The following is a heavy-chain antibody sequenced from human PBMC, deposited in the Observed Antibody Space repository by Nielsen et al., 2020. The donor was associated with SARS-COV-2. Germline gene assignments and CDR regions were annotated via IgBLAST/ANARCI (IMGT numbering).Heavy chain of an antibody. CDR3: AREVRGRSY. Sequence: GESLKISCAASGFTFSSYSMNWVRQAPGKGLEWVSVIYSGGSSTYYADSVKGRFTISRDNSKNTLYLQMNSLRAEDTAVYYCAREVRGRSYWGQGTLVTVSS. CDR2: IYSGGSST. J-gene: IGHJ4*02. CDR1: GFTFSSYS. V-gene: IGHV3-NL1*01. D-gene: IGHD3-16*01.